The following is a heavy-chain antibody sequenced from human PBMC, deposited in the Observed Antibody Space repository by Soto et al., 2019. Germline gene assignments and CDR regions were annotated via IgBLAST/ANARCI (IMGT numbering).Heavy chain of an antibody. CDR2: IYYSGTT. CDR1: GGSIDSANYY. D-gene: IGHD3-3*01. CDR3: DRDQGYRDFFSASQYYYHMDI. Sequence: SETLSLTCRVSGGSIDSANYYWTWIRQLPGKGPEWIGNIYYSGTTFYNPSLKSRLTISIDTSRNQFSLQLTSVTAADTAVYFCDRDQGYRDFFSASQYYYHMDIWGQGTTVTISS. V-gene: IGHV4-30-4*01. J-gene: IGHJ6*02.